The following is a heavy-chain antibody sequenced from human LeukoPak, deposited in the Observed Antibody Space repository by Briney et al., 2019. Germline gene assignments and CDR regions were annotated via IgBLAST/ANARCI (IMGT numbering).Heavy chain of an antibody. CDR2: INPNSGGT. J-gene: IGHJ6*03. CDR1: GYTFTGYY. Sequence: ASVKVSCKASGYTFTGYYMHWVRQAPGQGLEWMGRINPNSGGTNYAQKFQGRVTMTRDTSISTAYMELSRLRSDDTAVYYCARVRSSLRYYYYIDVWGKGTTVTVSS. D-gene: IGHD6-19*01. CDR3: ARVRSSLRYYYYIDV. V-gene: IGHV1-2*06.